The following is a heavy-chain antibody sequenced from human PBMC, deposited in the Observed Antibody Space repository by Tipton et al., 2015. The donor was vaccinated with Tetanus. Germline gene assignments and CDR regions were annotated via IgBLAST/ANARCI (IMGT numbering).Heavy chain of an antibody. CDR2: ISSTSSYI. CDR1: GFSFSTSW. Sequence: SLRLSCAASGFSFSTSWMSWLRQAPGKGLEWVSSISSTSSYIYYADSVKGRFTISRDNTKNSLFLQMNSLTAEDTAVYFCASGSALDYWGQGALVTVSS. J-gene: IGHJ4*02. CDR3: ASGSALDY. D-gene: IGHD6-25*01. V-gene: IGHV3-21*01.